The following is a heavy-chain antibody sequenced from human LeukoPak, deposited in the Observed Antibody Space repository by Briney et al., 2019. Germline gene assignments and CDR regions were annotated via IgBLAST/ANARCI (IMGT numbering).Heavy chain of an antibody. CDR2: IDRDATVM. V-gene: IGHV3-48*01. Sequence: GGSLRLSCAASGITFSRCSMNWVRQAPGKGLEGVSFIDRDATVMYYADSVRGRFIISRDNARNSLFLQMNSLGVEDTAVYFCATYDCGWHLTYWGQGTLVTVSS. D-gene: IGHD2-21*02. J-gene: IGHJ4*02. CDR3: ATYDCGWHLTY. CDR1: GITFSRCS.